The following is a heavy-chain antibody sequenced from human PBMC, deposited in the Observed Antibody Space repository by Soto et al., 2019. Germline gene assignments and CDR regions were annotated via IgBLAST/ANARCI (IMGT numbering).Heavy chain of an antibody. Sequence: SETLSLTCAVSGGSFRGYFWSWIRQSPDKGLEWIGEINDSGTTYYNPSFKSRLTISVDTSNSQISLRLTAVTAADSAVYYCQGGDFWGQGTRVTVSS. V-gene: IGHV4-34*01. CDR1: GGSFRGYF. J-gene: IGHJ4*02. CDR2: INDSGTT. D-gene: IGHD3-16*01. CDR3: QGGDF.